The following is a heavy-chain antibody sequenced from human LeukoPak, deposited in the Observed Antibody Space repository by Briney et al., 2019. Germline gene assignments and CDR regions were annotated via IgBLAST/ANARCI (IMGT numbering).Heavy chain of an antibody. CDR1: GFTFSSYG. V-gene: IGHV3-30*18. J-gene: IGHJ5*02. Sequence: GGSLRLSRAASGFTFSSYGMHWVRQAPGKGLEWVAVISYDGSNKYYADSVKGRFTISRDNSKNTLYLQMNSLRAEDTAVYYCAKDTHDCSGGSCYPRWFDPWGQGTLVTVSS. CDR3: AKDTHDCSGGSCYPRWFDP. CDR2: ISYDGSNK. D-gene: IGHD2-15*01.